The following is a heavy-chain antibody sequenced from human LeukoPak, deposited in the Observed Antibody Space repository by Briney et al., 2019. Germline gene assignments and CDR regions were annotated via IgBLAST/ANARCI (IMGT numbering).Heavy chain of an antibody. CDR3: VSRAGSPWGPFDD. V-gene: IGHV3-23*01. J-gene: IGHJ4*02. CDR2: ISRGGVIS. CDR1: GFTFSDYA. Sequence: PGGSLRLSCAASGFTFSDYAINWVRQAPGKGLEWVSTISRGGVISYYADSVKGRFTISRDNSNNTLYLHMNSLRAGDTAVYYCVSRAGSPWGPFDDWGQGTLVTVSS. D-gene: IGHD7-27*01.